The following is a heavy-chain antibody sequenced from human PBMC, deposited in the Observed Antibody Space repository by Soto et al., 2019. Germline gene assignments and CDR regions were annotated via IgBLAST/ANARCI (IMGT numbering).Heavy chain of an antibody. CDR1: GGSFSGYS. Sequence: QVQLQQWGAGLLKPSETLSLTCAVYGGSFSGYSWTWIRQSPGKGLEWIGQINHSGSTTYNPSLKSRVTISLGASKNRFSLELSSVTAADPAVYYCARGLFSENYYSGGWYYFDYWGQGTLVTVSS. V-gene: IGHV4-34*01. J-gene: IGHJ4*02. D-gene: IGHD1-26*01. CDR2: INHSGST. CDR3: ARGLFSENYYSGGWYYFDY.